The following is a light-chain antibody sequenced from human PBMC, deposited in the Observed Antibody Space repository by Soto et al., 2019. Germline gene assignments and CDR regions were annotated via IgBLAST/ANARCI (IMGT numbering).Light chain of an antibody. CDR1: QSVSSSY. CDR2: GAS. J-gene: IGKJ2*01. CDR3: QQYGSSPMYT. Sequence: EIVLTQSPGTLSLSPGERATLSCRASQSVSSSYLAWYQQKPGQAPRLLIYGASSRATGIPDRFSGSGSGTDFTLTSSRLEPEDFAVYYCQQYGSSPMYTVGQGTNLEIK. V-gene: IGKV3-20*01.